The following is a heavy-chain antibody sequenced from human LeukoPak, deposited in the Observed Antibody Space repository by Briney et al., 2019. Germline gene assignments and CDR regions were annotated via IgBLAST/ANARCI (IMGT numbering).Heavy chain of an antibody. CDR1: GGTFSSYA. V-gene: IGHV1-69*05. CDR2: IIPIFGTA. J-gene: IGHJ4*02. D-gene: IGHD3-22*01. Sequence: SVKVSCKASGGTFSSYAISWVRQAPGQGLEWMGGIIPIFGTANYAQKFQGRVTITTDESTSTAYIELSSLRSEDTAVYYCARDSSGYYSPLSWGQGTLVTVSS. CDR3: ARDSSGYYSPLS.